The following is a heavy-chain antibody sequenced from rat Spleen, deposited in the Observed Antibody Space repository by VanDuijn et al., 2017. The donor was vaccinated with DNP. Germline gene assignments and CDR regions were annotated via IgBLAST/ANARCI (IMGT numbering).Heavy chain of an antibody. D-gene: IGHD1-4*01. Sequence: EVQLQESGPGLVKPSQPLSLTCSVTGSSITSNYWGWIREFPGNKMQYIGHISYSGTTNYNPSLKSRISITRDTSKNQFFLHLHSVTTEDTATYYCARWPGYNPPYAMDAWGQGTSVTVSS. J-gene: IGHJ4*01. CDR1: GSSITSNY. CDR3: ARWPGYNPPYAMDA. V-gene: IGHV3-1*01. CDR2: ISYSGTT.